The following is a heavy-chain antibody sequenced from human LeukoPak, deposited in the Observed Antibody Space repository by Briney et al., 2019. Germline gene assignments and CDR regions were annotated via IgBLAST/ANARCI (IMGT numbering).Heavy chain of an antibody. Sequence: PSETLSLTCSVSGGSISSSSYYWGWIRQPPGKGLEWIGSINYSGSTYYKPSLKSRVTISVDTSKNQFSLNLSSVTAADTAVYYCARTVLRYFVWAFDIWGQGTLVTVSS. D-gene: IGHD3-9*01. CDR3: ARTVLRYFVWAFDI. V-gene: IGHV4-39*01. J-gene: IGHJ4*02. CDR1: GGSISSSSYY. CDR2: INYSGST.